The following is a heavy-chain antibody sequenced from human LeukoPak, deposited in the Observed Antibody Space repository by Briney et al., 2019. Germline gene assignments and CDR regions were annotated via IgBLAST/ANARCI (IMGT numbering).Heavy chain of an antibody. J-gene: IGHJ4*02. CDR3: VSFYETY. Sequence: GGSLRLSCAASGNYWMHWVRQAPGKGLVWVSHINSDGSWTSYADSVKGRFTISKDNAKNTVYLQKNSLRAEDTAVYYCVSFYETYWGRGTLVTVSS. D-gene: IGHD2/OR15-2a*01. CDR2: INSDGSWT. CDR1: GNYW. V-gene: IGHV3-74*01.